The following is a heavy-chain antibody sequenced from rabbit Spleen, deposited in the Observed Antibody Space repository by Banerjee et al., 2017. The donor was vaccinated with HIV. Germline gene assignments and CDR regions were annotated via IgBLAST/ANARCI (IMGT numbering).Heavy chain of an antibody. D-gene: IGHD1-1*01. CDR3: ARGGSDYYSDL. J-gene: IGHJ6*01. CDR1: GFTISTYW. V-gene: IGHV1S40*01. CDR2: IYTGSGSA. Sequence: QSLEESGGDLVKPGASLTLTCTASGFTISTYWVCWVRQTPGKGLEWIACIYTGSGSAYYASWVISRFTIASNTNQNTVTLQMTSLTGADTATYFCARGGSDYYSDLWGPGTLVTVS.